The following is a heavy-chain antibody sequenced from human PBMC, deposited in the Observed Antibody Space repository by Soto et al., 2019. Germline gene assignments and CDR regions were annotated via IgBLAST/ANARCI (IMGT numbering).Heavy chain of an antibody. Sequence: EVQLLQHGGGLVQPGGSLRLTCAASGFTFSDYAMSWVRQAPGKGLEWASTVSASASNTHYADSVKGRFTISRDNSKNTLVLQMDSLRAEDTALYYCANVPIWCGSSRCYTEGFDYWGQGTLVIASS. CDR3: ANVPIWCGSSRCYTEGFDY. J-gene: IGHJ4*02. D-gene: IGHD2-2*01. V-gene: IGHV3-23*01. CDR2: VSASASNT. CDR1: GFTFSDYA.